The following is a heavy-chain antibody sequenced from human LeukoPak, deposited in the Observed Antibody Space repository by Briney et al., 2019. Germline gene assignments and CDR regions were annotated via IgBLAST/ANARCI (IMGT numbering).Heavy chain of an antibody. CDR1: GFTFSSYA. V-gene: IGHV3-30-3*01. Sequence: GRSLRLSCAASGFTFSSYAMHWVRQAPGKGLEWVAVISYDGSNKYYADSVKGRFTISRDNYKNTLYLQMNTLRAEDTAVYYCARKIGGAVAGNWYFDLWGRGTLVSVSS. J-gene: IGHJ2*01. CDR3: ARKIGGAVAGNWYFDL. CDR2: ISYDGSNK. D-gene: IGHD6-19*01.